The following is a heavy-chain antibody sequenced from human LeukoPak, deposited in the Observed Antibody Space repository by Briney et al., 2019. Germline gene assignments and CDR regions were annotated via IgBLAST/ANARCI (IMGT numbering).Heavy chain of an antibody. D-gene: IGHD3-10*01. Sequence: SQTLSLTCTVSGGSISSGSYYWSWIRQPAGKGLEWIGRIYTSGGTNYNPSLKSRVTISVDTSKNQFSLKLSSVTAADTAVYYCARDGVLGYYGSGSPRYYYYYMDVWGKGTTVTVSS. CDR1: GGSISSGSYY. CDR2: IYTSGGT. V-gene: IGHV4-61*02. CDR3: ARDGVLGYYGSGSPRYYYYYMDV. J-gene: IGHJ6*03.